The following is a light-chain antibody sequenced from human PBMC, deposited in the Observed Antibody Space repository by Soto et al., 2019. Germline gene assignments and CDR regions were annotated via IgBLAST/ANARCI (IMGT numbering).Light chain of an antibody. CDR3: QQDDNLRPMYT. J-gene: IGKJ2*01. CDR1: QDISNY. CDR2: DAS. V-gene: IGKV1-33*01. Sequence: DIQMPQSPSSLSASVGDRVTITCQASQDISNYLNWYQQKPGKAPKLLIYDASNLETGVPSRFSGSGSGTDFTFTISSLQPEDIATYYCQQDDNLRPMYTFGQGTKLEIK.